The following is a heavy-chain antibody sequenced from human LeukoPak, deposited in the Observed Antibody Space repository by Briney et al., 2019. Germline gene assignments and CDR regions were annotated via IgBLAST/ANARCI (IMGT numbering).Heavy chain of an antibody. CDR3: ARLYPSISVAGSGNCFDS. D-gene: IGHD6-19*01. CDR2: INPNSGDM. J-gene: IGHJ4*02. V-gene: IGHV1-2*02. CDR1: GYTFTDHY. Sequence: ASVKVSCKASGYTFTDHYMHWVRQAPGQGLEHMGWINPNSGDMKYAQKFQGRVTMTRDTSINTAYMELRSLRSDDTAVYYCARLYPSISVAGSGNCFDSWGQGTLVTVSS.